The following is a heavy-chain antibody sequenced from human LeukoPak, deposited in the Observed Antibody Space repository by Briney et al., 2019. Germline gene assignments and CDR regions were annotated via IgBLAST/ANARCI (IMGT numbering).Heavy chain of an antibody. J-gene: IGHJ4*02. V-gene: IGHV4-38-2*01. CDR2: IYDSGST. Sequence: ASETLSLTCGVSGYSISRGYYWGWIRKPPGEGLGWIGSIYDSGSTYYNPSLKSRVTISVDTSKTQLSLKLSSVTAADTAVYYCARVAVVAATPRYFDYWGQGTLVTVSS. CDR1: GYSISRGYY. D-gene: IGHD2-15*01. CDR3: ARVAVVAATPRYFDY.